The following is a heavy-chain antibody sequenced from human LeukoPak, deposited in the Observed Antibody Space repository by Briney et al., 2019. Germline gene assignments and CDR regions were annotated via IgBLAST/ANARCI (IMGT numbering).Heavy chain of an antibody. V-gene: IGHV3-48*03. CDR3: AGGFGELGDFDY. Sequence: GGSLRLSCAASGFTFSSYEMNWVRQAPGKGLEWVSYISSSGSTIYYADSVKGRFTISRDNAKNSLYLQMNSLRAEDTAAYYCAGGFGELGDFDYWGQGTLVTVSS. CDR2: ISSSGSTI. CDR1: GFTFSSYE. D-gene: IGHD3-10*01. J-gene: IGHJ4*02.